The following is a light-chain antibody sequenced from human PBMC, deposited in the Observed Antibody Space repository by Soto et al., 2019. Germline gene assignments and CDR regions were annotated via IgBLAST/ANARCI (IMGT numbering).Light chain of an antibody. Sequence: DIQMTQSPSTLSGSVGDRVTITCRASQTISSWLAWYQQKPGKAPKLLIYKASTLKSGDPSRFSGSGSGTEFTLTISSLQPDDFATYYCQQYNTYWTFGQGTKVDI. V-gene: IGKV1-5*03. CDR1: QTISSW. J-gene: IGKJ1*01. CDR2: KAS. CDR3: QQYNTYWT.